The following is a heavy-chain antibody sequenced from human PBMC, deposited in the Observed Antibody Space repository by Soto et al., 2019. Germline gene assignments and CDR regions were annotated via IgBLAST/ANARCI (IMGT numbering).Heavy chain of an antibody. J-gene: IGHJ4*02. CDR2: IYHSGST. CDR3: GGDSFFLMMGRGGGVFDY. V-gene: IGHV4-4*02. D-gene: IGHD3-3*02. Sequence: SETRSLTCAVSGGSISSSNWWSWVRQPPGKGLEWIGEIYHSGSTNYNPSLKSRVTISVDKSKNQFSLKLSSVTAADTAVYYWGGDSFFLMMGRGGGVFDYWGQGTLVTVSS. CDR1: GGSISSSNW.